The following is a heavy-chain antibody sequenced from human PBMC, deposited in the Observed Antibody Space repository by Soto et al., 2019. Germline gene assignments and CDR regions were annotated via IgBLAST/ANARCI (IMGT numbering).Heavy chain of an antibody. J-gene: IGHJ4*01. Sequence: PGGSQRLSCAASGFTFSDHYMDWVRQAPGKGRGWVGRIRNKANSYTTDYAASVKGRFTISRDDSKDSLYLQMNSLKTEDTAIYYCARDSGKGAYFDYWGHGTLATVSS. CDR2: IRNKANSYTT. CDR1: GFTFSDHY. V-gene: IGHV3-72*01. CDR3: ARDSGKGAYFDY. D-gene: IGHD1-26*01.